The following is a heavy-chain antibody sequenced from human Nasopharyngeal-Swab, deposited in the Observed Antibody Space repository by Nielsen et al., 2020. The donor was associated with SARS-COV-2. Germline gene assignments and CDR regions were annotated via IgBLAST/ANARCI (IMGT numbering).Heavy chain of an antibody. CDR2: ISRNSGGI. J-gene: IGHJ6*02. CDR1: GFTFDDYA. D-gene: IGHD6-19*01. Sequence: GGSLRLSCAASGFTFDDYAMHWVRQAPGQGLEWVSGISRNSGGIGYADSVKGRFTISRDNAKNSLYLQMNSLRAEDTALYYCAKDMSYSSGWFYGMDVWGQGTTVTVSS. CDR3: AKDMSYSSGWFYGMDV. V-gene: IGHV3-9*01.